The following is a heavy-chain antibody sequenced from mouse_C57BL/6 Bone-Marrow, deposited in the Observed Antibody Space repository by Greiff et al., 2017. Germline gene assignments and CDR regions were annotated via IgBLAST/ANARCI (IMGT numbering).Heavy chain of an antibody. CDR3: ARDHGGYGHWYFDV. J-gene: IGHJ1*03. Sequence: EVQLVESGGGLVKPGGSLKLSCAASGFTFSSYAMSWVRQTPEKRLEWVATISDGGSYTYYPDNVKGRFTISRDNAKNNLYLQMSHLKSEDTAMYYCARDHGGYGHWYFDVWGTGTTVTVSS. V-gene: IGHV5-4*01. D-gene: IGHD1-1*01. CDR1: GFTFSSYA. CDR2: ISDGGSYT.